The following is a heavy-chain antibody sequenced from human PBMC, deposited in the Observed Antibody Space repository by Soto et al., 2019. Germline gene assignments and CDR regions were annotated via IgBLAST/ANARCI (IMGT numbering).Heavy chain of an antibody. J-gene: IGHJ6*02. Sequence: ASVKVSCKASGGTFSSYPISWLRQAPGQGLEWMGGIIHMFGKAHYAQKFQGRVTITAEESTSTAYMELSSLRYEDTAGHYCASLKDILTGSAISPDHACSYCGIDVWGQGTRVTVSS. CDR2: IIHMFGKA. CDR1: GGTFSSYP. V-gene: IGHV1-69*13. CDR3: ASLKDILTGSAISPDHACSYCGIDV. D-gene: IGHD3-9*01.